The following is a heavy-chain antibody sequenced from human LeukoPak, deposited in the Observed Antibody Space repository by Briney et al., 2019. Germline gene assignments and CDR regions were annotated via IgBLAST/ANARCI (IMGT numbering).Heavy chain of an antibody. CDR2: ISGSGGST. V-gene: IGHV3-23*01. CDR3: AGGIAAAGVFDY. J-gene: IGHJ4*02. D-gene: IGHD6-13*01. Sequence: GGSLRLSCAASGFTFSSYAMSWVRQAPGKGLEWVSAISGSGGSTYYADSVKGRFTISRDNSKNTLYLQMNSLRAEDTAVYYCAGGIAAAGVFDYWGQGTLVTVSS. CDR1: GFTFSSYA.